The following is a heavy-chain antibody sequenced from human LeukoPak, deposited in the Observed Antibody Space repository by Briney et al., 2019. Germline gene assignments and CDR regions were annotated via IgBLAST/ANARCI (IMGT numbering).Heavy chain of an antibody. J-gene: IGHJ4*02. D-gene: IGHD6-6*01. CDR2: IIPILGIA. CDR1: GGTFSSYA. V-gene: IGHV1-69*04. Sequence: GASVKVSCTASGGTFSSYAISWVRQAPGQGLEWMGRIIPILGIANYAQKFQGRVTMTRDTSTSTVYMELSSLRSEDTAVYYCARKGGSSCFDYWGQGTLVTVSS. CDR3: ARKGGSSCFDY.